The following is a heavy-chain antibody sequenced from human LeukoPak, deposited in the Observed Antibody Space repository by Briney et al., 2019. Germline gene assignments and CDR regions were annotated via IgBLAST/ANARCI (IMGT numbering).Heavy chain of an antibody. J-gene: IGHJ5*02. Sequence: SETLSLTCAVYGGSFSGYYWSWIRQPPGKGLEWIGEINHSGSTNYNPSLKSRVTISVDTSKNQFSLKLSSVTAADTAVYYCARGRASDYVCGSYRFVWFDPWGQGTLVTVSS. CDR3: ARGRASDYVCGSYRFVWFDP. V-gene: IGHV4-34*01. CDR2: INHSGST. D-gene: IGHD3-16*02. CDR1: GGSFSGYY.